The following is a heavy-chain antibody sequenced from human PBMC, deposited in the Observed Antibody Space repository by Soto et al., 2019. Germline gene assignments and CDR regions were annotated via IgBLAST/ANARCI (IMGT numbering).Heavy chain of an antibody. Sequence: EVQLVESGGGLIQPGGSLRLSCAASGFTVSSNSMSWVRQAPGKGLEWVSIIYSGGTTYYADSVKGRFTISRDNSKNTLYLQMNSLRAEDTAVYYCARGSSSKTYFDYWGQGTLVTVSS. CDR1: GFTVSSNS. CDR2: IYSGGTT. V-gene: IGHV3-53*01. D-gene: IGHD6-13*01. J-gene: IGHJ4*02. CDR3: ARGSSSKTYFDY.